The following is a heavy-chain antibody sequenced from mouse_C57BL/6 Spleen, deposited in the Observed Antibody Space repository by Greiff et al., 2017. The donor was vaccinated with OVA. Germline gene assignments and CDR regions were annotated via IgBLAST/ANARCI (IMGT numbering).Heavy chain of an antibody. V-gene: IGHV3-6*01. CDR3: ARGGAVSYAMDY. J-gene: IGHJ4*01. CDR2: ISYDGSN. CDR1: GYSITSGYY. Sequence: VQLKESGPGLVKPSQSLSLTCSVTGYSITSGYYWNWIRQFPGNKLEWMGYISYDGSNNYNPSLKNRISITRDTSKNQFFLKLNSVTTEDTATYYCARGGAVSYAMDYWGQGTSVTVSS. D-gene: IGHD6-2*01.